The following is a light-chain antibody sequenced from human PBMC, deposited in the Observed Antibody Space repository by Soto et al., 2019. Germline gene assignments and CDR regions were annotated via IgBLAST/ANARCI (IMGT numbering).Light chain of an antibody. CDR1: QGISINY. CDR3: QQYGDSPWT. V-gene: IGKV3-20*01. CDR2: GAS. Sequence: EIVLTQSPGTLSLSPGERATLSCRASQGISINYLAWYQQKTGQAPRLLFYGASNWDIGIPDRFRGSGSGTDFTLTISRLEPEDFSVYYCQQYGDSPWTFGQGTKVDIK. J-gene: IGKJ1*01.